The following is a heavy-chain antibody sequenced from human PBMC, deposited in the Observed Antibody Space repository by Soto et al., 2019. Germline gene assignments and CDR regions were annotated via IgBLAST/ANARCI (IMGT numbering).Heavy chain of an antibody. CDR3: AKGEWSYCRGGSCYYFDY. CDR1: GYTFTGYA. D-gene: IGHD2-15*01. V-gene: IGHV1-3*01. J-gene: IGHJ4*02. Sequence: QVQLVQSGSELKKPGASVKVSCKASGYTFTGYAMHWVRQAPGQRLEWMGWINAGNGNTKYSQKFQGRFTITRDTAVSTAYRELSSLRSEDTAVYYCAKGEWSYCRGGSCYYFDYWGQGTVVTVSS. CDR2: INAGNGNT.